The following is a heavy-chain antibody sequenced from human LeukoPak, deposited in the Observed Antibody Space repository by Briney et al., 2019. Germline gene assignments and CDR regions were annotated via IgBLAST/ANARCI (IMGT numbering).Heavy chain of an antibody. J-gene: IGHJ3*02. CDR2: IYYSGCT. D-gene: IGHD3-10*01. CDR1: GGSISSYY. CDR3: ARGGWFGEVDAFDI. Sequence: PSQTLSLTCTVSGGSISSYYWSWIRQPPGKGLEWIGYIYYSGCTNYNPSLKSRVTISVDTSKNQFSLKLSSVTAADTAVYYCARGGWFGEVDAFDIWGQGTMVTVSS. V-gene: IGHV4-59*01.